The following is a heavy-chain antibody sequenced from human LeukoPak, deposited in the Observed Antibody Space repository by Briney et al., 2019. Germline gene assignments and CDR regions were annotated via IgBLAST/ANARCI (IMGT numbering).Heavy chain of an antibody. CDR2: IIPIFGTA. J-gene: IGHJ3*02. V-gene: IGHV1-69*13. CDR1: GYTFAGYY. Sequence: ASVKVSCKASGYTFAGYYMHWVRQAPGQGLEWMGGIIPIFGTANYAQKFQGRVTITADESTSTAYMELSSLRSEDTAVYYCASIARGGAGIWGQGTMVTVSS. CDR3: ASIARGGAGI. D-gene: IGHD2-15*01.